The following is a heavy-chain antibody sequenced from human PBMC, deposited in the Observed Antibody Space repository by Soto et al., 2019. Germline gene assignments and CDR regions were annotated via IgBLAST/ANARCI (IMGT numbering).Heavy chain of an antibody. CDR3: AGDKSVLERLAFDI. V-gene: IGHV4-31*03. Sequence: QVQLQESGPGLVKPSQTLSLTCTVSGGSISSGGYSWRWIRQHPGKGLEWIGYIYYSWSTYYNPSLKSRVTISVDTSKNQCSLKLSSVTAADTAVYYGAGDKSVLERLAFDIWGQGTMVTVSS. D-gene: IGHD1-1*01. CDR1: GGSISSGGYS. CDR2: IYYSWST. J-gene: IGHJ3*02.